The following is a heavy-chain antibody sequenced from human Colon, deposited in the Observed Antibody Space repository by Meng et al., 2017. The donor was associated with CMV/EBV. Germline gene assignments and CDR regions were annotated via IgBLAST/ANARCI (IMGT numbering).Heavy chain of an antibody. V-gene: IGHV1-2*02. CDR2: MDPTTGRT. D-gene: IGHD3-16*01. Sequence: QVRLVQSGAEVRMPGASVKVSCKASGYSFTGYYIHWVRQAPGQGLEWMGWMDPTTGRTDYAQKFQGTVTRTRDTSISTAYLELSRLTSDDTAVYYCASHSSYVWGSHHWGQGTLVTVSS. CDR1: GYSFTGYY. CDR3: ASHSSYVWGSHH. J-gene: IGHJ1*01.